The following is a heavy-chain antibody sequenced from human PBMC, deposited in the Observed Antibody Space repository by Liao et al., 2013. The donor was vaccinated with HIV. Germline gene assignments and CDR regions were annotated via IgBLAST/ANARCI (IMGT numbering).Heavy chain of an antibody. D-gene: IGHD4-23*01. CDR3: AREGVTPVAAFDI. CDR2: INHSGST. Sequence: QVQLQQWGAGLLKPSETLSLTCAVYGGSFSGYYWSWIRQPPGKGLEWIGEINHSGSTNYNPSLKSRVTISVDTSKNQFSLKLSSVTAADTAVYYCAREGVTPVAAFDIWGQGTMVTVSS. J-gene: IGHJ3*02. CDR1: GGSFSGYY. V-gene: IGHV4-34*01.